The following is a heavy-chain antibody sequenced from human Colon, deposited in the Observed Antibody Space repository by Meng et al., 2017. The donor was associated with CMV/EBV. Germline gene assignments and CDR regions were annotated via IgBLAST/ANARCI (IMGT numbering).Heavy chain of an antibody. J-gene: IGHJ5*01. Sequence: YMFTNSGISWVRQAPGQGLEWLGWISAYNGNTKYAQKVQDRVTMTSDPATSTAYMELRNLRSDDTDVYYCARGRIQGLQIGSVWFDSWGQGTLVTVSS. V-gene: IGHV1-18*01. D-gene: IGHD6-19*01. CDR3: ARGRIQGLQIGSVWFDS. CDR1: YMFTNSG. CDR2: ISAYNGNT.